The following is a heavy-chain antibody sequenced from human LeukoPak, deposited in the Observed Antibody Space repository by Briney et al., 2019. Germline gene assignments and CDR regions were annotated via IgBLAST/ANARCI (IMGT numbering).Heavy chain of an antibody. CDR2: ISYDGSNK. J-gene: IGHJ4*02. V-gene: IGHV3-30-3*01. CDR3: AGDHIVVVVAAPDY. D-gene: IGHD2-15*01. Sequence: XVRQAPGKGLEWVXVISYDGSNKYYADSVKGRFTISRDNSKNTLYLQMNSLRAEDTAVYYCAGDHIVVVVAAPDYWGQGTLVTVSS.